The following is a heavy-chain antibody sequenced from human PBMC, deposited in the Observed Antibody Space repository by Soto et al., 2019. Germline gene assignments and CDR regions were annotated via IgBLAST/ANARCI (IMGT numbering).Heavy chain of an antibody. J-gene: IGHJ4*02. CDR1: GFTFSSFA. D-gene: IGHD1-26*01. CDR2: ISASGGRT. Sequence: GGSLRLSCAASGFTFSSFAMSWVRQAPGKGLEWLSSISASGGRTYYADSVKGRFTISRDNSKDTLFLHMNSLRAEDTAVYSCAKDPLSGNYLDYWGQGTLVTVSS. CDR3: AKDPLSGNYLDY. V-gene: IGHV3-23*01.